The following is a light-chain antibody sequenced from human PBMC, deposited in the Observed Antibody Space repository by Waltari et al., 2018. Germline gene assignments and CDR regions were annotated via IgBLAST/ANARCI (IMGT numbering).Light chain of an antibody. CDR3: QQYDISPLT. J-gene: IGKJ4*01. CDR2: GAS. CDR1: QTVRTTY. V-gene: IGKV3-20*01. Sequence: IVLTQSPGTLSLSPGERATLSCRASQTVRTTYLAWYQQNPGQAPTLLIYGASSRATGIPDRFSGSGSGTDFSLTISSLEPEDFAVYYCQQYDISPLTFGGGTKVEIK.